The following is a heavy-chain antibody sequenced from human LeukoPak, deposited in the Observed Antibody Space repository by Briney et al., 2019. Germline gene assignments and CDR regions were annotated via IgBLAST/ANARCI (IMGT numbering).Heavy chain of an antibody. D-gene: IGHD3-22*01. V-gene: IGHV3-21*01. CDR3: ARGPYDSSGLTPVFDY. Sequence: GGSLRLSCAASGFTFSSYSMNWVRQAPGKGLEWVSSISSSSSYIYYADSVKGRFTISRDNAKNSLYLQMNSLRAEDTAVYYCARGPYDSSGLTPVFDYWGQGTLVTVSS. J-gene: IGHJ4*02. CDR2: ISSSSSYI. CDR1: GFTFSSYS.